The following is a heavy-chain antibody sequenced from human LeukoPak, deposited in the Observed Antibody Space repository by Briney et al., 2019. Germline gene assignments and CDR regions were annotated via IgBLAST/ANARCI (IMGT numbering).Heavy chain of an antibody. J-gene: IGHJ3*02. CDR3: ARAGYTMIGASDI. D-gene: IGHD3-10*02. V-gene: IGHV3-7*03. Sequence: PGGSLRLSCAASGFTFTKYWMTWVRQDPGKGLEWVANINQDGSERFYVDSVKGRFTISRDNAKNSLYLQMNSLRAEDTAVYYCARAGYTMIGASDIWGQGTMVTVSS. CDR2: INQDGSER. CDR1: GFTFTKYW.